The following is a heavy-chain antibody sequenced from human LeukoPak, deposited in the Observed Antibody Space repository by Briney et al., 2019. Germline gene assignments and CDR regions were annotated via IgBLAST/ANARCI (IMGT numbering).Heavy chain of an antibody. V-gene: IGHV3-53*01. D-gene: IGHD4-17*01. CDR1: GFTFSSYW. CDR2: IYSGGST. Sequence: GGSLRLSCAASGFTFSSYWMHWVRQAPGKGLEWVSVIYSGGSTYYADSVKGRFTISRDNSKNTLYLQMNSLRAEDTAVYYCARDGVYGDYDYWGQGTLVTVSS. CDR3: ARDGVYGDYDY. J-gene: IGHJ4*02.